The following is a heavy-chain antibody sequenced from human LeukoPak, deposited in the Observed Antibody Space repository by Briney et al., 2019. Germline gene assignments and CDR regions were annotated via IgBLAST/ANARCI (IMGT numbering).Heavy chain of an antibody. CDR3: TTSWPKVREGDH. V-gene: IGHV3-23*01. CDR1: GFSFYYYA. J-gene: IGHJ4*02. D-gene: IGHD3-10*01. CDR2: ISGGGENT. Sequence: PGGSLRLSCAASGFSFYYYAMRWVRQAPGKGLEWLSEISGGGENTNYADSVKGRFTISRDNSKDTLFLHMSSLRVEDTAVYYCTTSWPKVREGDHWGQGTLVTVSS.